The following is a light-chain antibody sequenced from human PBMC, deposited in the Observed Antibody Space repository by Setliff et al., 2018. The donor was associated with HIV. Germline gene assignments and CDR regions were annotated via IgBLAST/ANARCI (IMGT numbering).Light chain of an antibody. CDR3: LSHTSRSTYV. CDR2: DVS. CDR1: SSDVGGYNY. V-gene: IGLV2-14*03. Sequence: QSALAQPASVSGSPGQSITISCTGTSSDVGGYNYVSWYQLHPGKAPKLMIFDVSERPSGVSNRFSGSKSGNTASLTISGLQAEDEANYYCLSHTSRSTYVFGTGTKVTVL. J-gene: IGLJ1*01.